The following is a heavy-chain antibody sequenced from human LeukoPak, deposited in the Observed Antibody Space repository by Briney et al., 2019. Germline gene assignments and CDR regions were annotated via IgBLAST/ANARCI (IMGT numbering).Heavy chain of an antibody. D-gene: IGHD3-10*01. Sequence: SETLSLTCAVYGGSFSGYYWSWIRQPPGRGLEWIGYIYYSGSTNYNPSLKSRVTISVDTSKNQFSLKLNSVTAADTAIYYCARVLWFGDSQYYFDYWGQGTLVTVSS. J-gene: IGHJ4*02. CDR1: GGSFSGYY. CDR2: IYYSGST. V-gene: IGHV4-59*01. CDR3: ARVLWFGDSQYYFDY.